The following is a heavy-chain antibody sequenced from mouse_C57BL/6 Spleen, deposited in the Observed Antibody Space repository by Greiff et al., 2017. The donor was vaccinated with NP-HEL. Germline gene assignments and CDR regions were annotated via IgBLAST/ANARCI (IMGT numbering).Heavy chain of an antibody. J-gene: IGHJ3*01. D-gene: IGHD3-1*01. CDR1: GYAFSSYW. Sequence: VQLQESGAELVKPGASVKISCKASGYAFSSYWMNWVKQRPGKGLEWIGQIYPGDGDTNYNGKFKGKATLTADKSSSTAYMQLSSLTSEDSAVYFCARRGTTGGFAYWGQGTLVTVSA. CDR3: ARRGTTGGFAY. CDR2: IYPGDGDT. V-gene: IGHV1-80*01.